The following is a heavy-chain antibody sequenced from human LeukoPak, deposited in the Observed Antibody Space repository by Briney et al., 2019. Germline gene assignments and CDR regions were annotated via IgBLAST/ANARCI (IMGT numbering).Heavy chain of an antibody. Sequence: SVKVSCKASGGTFSRYAISWVRQAPGQGLEWMGGIIPIFGTANYAQKFQGRVTITADQSTSTAYMELSSLTSEDTAVYYCARLLEEAYHYGMDVWGKGTPVTVSS. CDR3: ARLLEEAYHYGMDV. V-gene: IGHV1-69*01. D-gene: IGHD2-15*01. CDR2: IIPIFGTA. CDR1: GGTFSRYA. J-gene: IGHJ6*04.